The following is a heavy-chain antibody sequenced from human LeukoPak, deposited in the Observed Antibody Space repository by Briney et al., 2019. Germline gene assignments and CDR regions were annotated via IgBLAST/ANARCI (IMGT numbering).Heavy chain of an antibody. V-gene: IGHV1-18*01. J-gene: IGHJ3*02. CDR1: GYTFTSYG. Sequence: ASVKVSCKASGYTFTSYGISWVRQAPGQGLEWMGWISAYNGNTNYAQKLQGRVTMTTDTSPSTAYMELRSLRSDDTAVYYCARDRGGWRYYYDSSGYGDIWGQGTMVTVSS. D-gene: IGHD3-22*01. CDR2: ISAYNGNT. CDR3: ARDRGGWRYYYDSSGYGDI.